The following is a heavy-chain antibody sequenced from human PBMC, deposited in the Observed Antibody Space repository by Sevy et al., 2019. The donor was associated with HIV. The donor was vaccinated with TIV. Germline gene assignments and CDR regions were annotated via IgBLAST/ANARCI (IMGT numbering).Heavy chain of an antibody. J-gene: IGHJ4*02. CDR1: GFTFSSYA. D-gene: IGHD3-10*01. CDR3: AKDLNPSLPLLWFGELPTLDFDY. Sequence: GGPLRLSCAASGFTFSSYAMSWVRQAPGKGLEWVSAISGSGGSTYYADSVKGRFTISRDNSKNTLYLQMNSLRAEDTAVYYCAKDLNPSLPLLWFGELPTLDFDYWGQGTLVTVSS. V-gene: IGHV3-23*01. CDR2: ISGSGGST.